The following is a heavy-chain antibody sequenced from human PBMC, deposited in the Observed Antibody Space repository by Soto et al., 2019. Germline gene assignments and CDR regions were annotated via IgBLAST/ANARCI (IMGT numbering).Heavy chain of an antibody. J-gene: IGHJ4*02. CDR2: IYYSGST. V-gene: IGHV4-39*01. Sequence: SETLSLTCTVSGGSISSSSYYWSWIRQPPGKGLEWIGSIYYSGSTYYNPSLKSRVTISVDTSKNQFSLKLSSVTAADTAVYYCARREKSYSDYWGQGTLVTVSS. D-gene: IGHD1-26*01. CDR1: GGSISSSSYY. CDR3: ARREKSYSDY.